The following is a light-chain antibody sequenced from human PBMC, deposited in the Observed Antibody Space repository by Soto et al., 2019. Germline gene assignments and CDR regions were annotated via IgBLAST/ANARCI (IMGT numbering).Light chain of an antibody. CDR1: QSVSSSY. J-gene: IGKJ4*01. CDR3: QQYGCSPPQLT. CDR2: GAS. V-gene: IGKV3-20*01. Sequence: EIVLTQSPGTLSLSPGEIATLSCRASQSVSSSYLAWYQQKPGQAPRLLIYGASSRATGIPDSFSGSGSGTVFTLTISRLEPEDFAVYHCQQYGCSPPQLTFGGGTKVEIK.